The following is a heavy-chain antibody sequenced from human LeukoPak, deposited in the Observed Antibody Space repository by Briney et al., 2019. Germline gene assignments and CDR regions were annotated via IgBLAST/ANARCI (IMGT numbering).Heavy chain of an antibody. CDR1: GGSISSYY. CDR3: ASRAGRNYYGMDV. CDR2: AYYRGRI. J-gene: IGHJ6*02. Sequence: SETLSLTCTVSGGSISSYYWNWIRQPPGKGLEWIGYAYYRGRINYYPSLKGRVTISVDTSKEEFSLKLSSVTAADTAVYYCASRAGRNYYGMDVWGQGATVTVSS. V-gene: IGHV4-59*01.